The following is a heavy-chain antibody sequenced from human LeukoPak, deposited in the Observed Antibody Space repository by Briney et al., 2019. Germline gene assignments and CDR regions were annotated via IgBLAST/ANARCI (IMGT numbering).Heavy chain of an antibody. CDR1: GFAFGSYA. J-gene: IGHJ1*01. CDR2: ISYDGTNE. D-gene: IGHD2-2*01. Sequence: GRSLRLSCAASGFAFGSYAMHWVRQALGKGLEWVALISYDGTNEYYADSVKGRFTISRDNSKNTLYLQMNSLRAEDTALYYCAREGDNNKWYRFQHWGQGTLVTVSS. CDR3: AREGDNNKWYRFQH. V-gene: IGHV3-30-3*01.